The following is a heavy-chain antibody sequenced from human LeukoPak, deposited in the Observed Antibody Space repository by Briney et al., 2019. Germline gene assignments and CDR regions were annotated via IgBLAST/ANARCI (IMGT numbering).Heavy chain of an antibody. CDR3: AKDHASGAFGY. Sequence: PGRSLRLSCAASGFSFSSSGMHWVRQAPGKGLEWVAIIWYDGSYKYYADSVKGRFTISRDNSKNIVYLQMNSLRAEDTAVYCCAKDHASGAFGYWGQGALVTVSS. CDR2: IWYDGSYK. V-gene: IGHV3-33*06. D-gene: IGHD3-10*01. CDR1: GFSFSSSG. J-gene: IGHJ4*02.